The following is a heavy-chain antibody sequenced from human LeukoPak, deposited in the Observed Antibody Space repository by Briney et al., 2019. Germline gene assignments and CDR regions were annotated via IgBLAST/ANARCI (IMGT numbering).Heavy chain of an antibody. CDR3: ARASYYYDTSGLGAFDL. J-gene: IGHJ3*01. D-gene: IGHD3-22*01. CDR1: GFTFDDHA. Sequence: PGGSLRLSCAASGFTFDDHAMYWVRQAPGKGLEWVSGINWDGSRIGYADPVKGRFTISRDSAKSSLFLQMSSLRIEDTALYYCARASYYYDTSGLGAFDLWGQGTLVTVSS. CDR2: INWDGSRI. V-gene: IGHV3-9*01.